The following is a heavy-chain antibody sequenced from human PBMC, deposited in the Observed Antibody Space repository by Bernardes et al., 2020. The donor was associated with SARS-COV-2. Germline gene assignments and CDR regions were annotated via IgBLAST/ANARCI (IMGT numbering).Heavy chain of an antibody. Sequence: GGSLRLSCVTSGFTFDNYAISWVRQAPGKGLEWVSGISAGGGTTYYAQSVQGRFTISRDRSERTVSLHMTSLRAEDTAVYFCAKEGVVVSAKNYFDSWGQGTQVTVSS. CDR2: ISAGGGTT. CDR1: GFTFDNYA. D-gene: IGHD2-21*01. V-gene: IGHV3-23*01. CDR3: AKEGVVVSAKNYFDS. J-gene: IGHJ4*02.